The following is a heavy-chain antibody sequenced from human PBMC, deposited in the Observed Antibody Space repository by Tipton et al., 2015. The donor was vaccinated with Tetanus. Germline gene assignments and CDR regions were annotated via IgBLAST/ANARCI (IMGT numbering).Heavy chain of an antibody. J-gene: IGHJ2*01. Sequence: QSGAEVKKPGESLKISCKGSGYSFNIYWIAWVRQMPGKGLEWMGIIYPGDSDTRYSPSFQGRVTISADKSITTAYLRWNSLKASDTAMYYCARRLGPYTGDQIWHFDLWGRGTLVTVSS. CDR3: ARRLGPYTGDQIWHFDL. V-gene: IGHV5-51*01. D-gene: IGHD7-27*01. CDR1: GYSFNIYW. CDR2: IYPGDSDT.